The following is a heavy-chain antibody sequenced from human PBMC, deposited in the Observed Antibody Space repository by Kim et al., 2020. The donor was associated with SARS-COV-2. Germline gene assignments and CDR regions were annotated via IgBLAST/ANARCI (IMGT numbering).Heavy chain of an antibody. CDR3: ARLYSSSWHDY. J-gene: IGHJ4*02. Sequence: GGSLRPSCAASGFTFSSYGIHWVRQAPGKGLEWVAVISYDGSNKYYADSVKGRFTISRDNSKNTLYLQMNSLRAEDTAVYYCARLYSSSWHDYWGQGTLV. D-gene: IGHD6-13*01. CDR2: ISYDGSNK. CDR1: GFTFSSYG. V-gene: IGHV3-33*05.